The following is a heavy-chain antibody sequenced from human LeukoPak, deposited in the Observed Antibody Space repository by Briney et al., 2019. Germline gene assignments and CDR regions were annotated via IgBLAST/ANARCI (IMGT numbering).Heavy chain of an antibody. J-gene: IGHJ4*02. CDR2: INPNSGGT. CDR1: GYTFTGYY. V-gene: IGHV1-2*06. Sequence: AAVEVSCKASGYTFTGYYMHWVRQAPGQGLEWMGRINPNSGGTNYAQKFQGRVTMTRDTSISTAYMELSRLRSDDTAVYYCARDISSSSGLDYWGQGTLVTVFS. D-gene: IGHD6-6*01. CDR3: ARDISSSSGLDY.